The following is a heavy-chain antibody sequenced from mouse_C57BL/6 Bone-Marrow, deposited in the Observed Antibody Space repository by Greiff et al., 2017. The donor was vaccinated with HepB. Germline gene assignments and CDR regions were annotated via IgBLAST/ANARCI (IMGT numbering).Heavy chain of an antibody. J-gene: IGHJ1*03. CDR1: GYSITSDY. CDR2: ISYSGST. CDR3: ARWNWDGGGYFDV. D-gene: IGHD4-1*01. V-gene: IGHV3-8*01. Sequence: EVKLMESGPGLAKPSQTLSLTCSVTGYSITSDYWNWIRKFPGNKLEYMGYISYSGSTYYNPSLKSRISITRDTSTNQYYLQLNSVTTEDTATYYCARWNWDGGGYFDVWGTGTTVTVSS.